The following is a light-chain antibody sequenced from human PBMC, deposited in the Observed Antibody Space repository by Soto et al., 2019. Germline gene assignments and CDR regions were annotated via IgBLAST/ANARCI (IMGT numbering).Light chain of an antibody. J-gene: IGKJ1*01. CDR1: QSISSW. CDR2: DAS. Sequence: DIQMIPSPAALSASIGDRDTISCRASQSISSWLAWYQQKPGKAPKLLIYDASSLKSGVPSRFSGSGSGTEFTLTISSLQPNDFATYDCQQYETFGQGTKVDIK. CDR3: QQYET. V-gene: IGKV1-5*01.